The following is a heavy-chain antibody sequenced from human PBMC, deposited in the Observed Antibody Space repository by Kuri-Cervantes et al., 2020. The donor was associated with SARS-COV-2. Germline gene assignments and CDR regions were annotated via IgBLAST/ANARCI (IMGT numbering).Heavy chain of an antibody. CDR1: GFTFSSYS. CDR3: ARGRYDFDY. V-gene: IGHV3-48*01. Sequence: GGSLRLSCAASGFTFSSYSMNWVRQAPGKGPEWVSYISSSSSTIYYADSVKGRFTISRDNAKNSLYLQMNSLRAEDTAVYYCARGRYDFDYWGQGTLVTVSS. CDR2: ISSSSSTI. J-gene: IGHJ4*02. D-gene: IGHD3-22*01.